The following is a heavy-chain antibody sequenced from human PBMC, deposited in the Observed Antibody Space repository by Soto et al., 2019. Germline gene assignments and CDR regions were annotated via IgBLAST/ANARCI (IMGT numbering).Heavy chain of an antibody. CDR3: SQEAIFTSLGVITTYYLDN. D-gene: IGHD3-3*01. CDR2: IKSHTNSYAA. CDR1: GATFSGSA. V-gene: IGHV3-73*01. J-gene: IGHJ4*02. Sequence: GGSLRLSCVASGATFSGSAMHWVRQASWKPLEWVGRIKSHTNSYAAAYSGSVKGRFTISRDDSKNTAYLQMNRLKTEDTAVYYCSQEAIFTSLGVITTYYLDNWGQGTLVTVSS.